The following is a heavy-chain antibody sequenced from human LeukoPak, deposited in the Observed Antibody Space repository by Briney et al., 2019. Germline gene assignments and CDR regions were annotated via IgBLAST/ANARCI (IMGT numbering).Heavy chain of an antibody. J-gene: IGHJ4*02. CDR3: ENAGAIKFDF. D-gene: IGHD1-26*01. CDR1: GFIFSNSA. Sequence: GGALRLSCAASGFIFSNSAMSWGRQAPGKGLEWVSGINGGGTGTYYAYSVRGGVAISRDNSKNTLHLESSRVRAGDTPRSYVENAGAIKFDFWGQGILVTVSS. CDR2: INGGGTGT. V-gene: IGHV3-23*01.